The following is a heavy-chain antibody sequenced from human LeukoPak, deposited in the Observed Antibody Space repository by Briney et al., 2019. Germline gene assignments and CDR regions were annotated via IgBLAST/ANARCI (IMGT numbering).Heavy chain of an antibody. CDR2: ISSSGSTI. Sequence: PGRSLRLSCAASGFTFSDYYMSWIRQAPGKGLQWVSYISSSGSTIYYADSVKGRFTISRDNAKNSLYLQMNSLRAEDTAVYYCARDRRHLRGYFDLWGRGTLVTVSS. V-gene: IGHV3-11*01. CDR3: ARDRRHLRGYFDL. CDR1: GFTFSDYY. J-gene: IGHJ2*01.